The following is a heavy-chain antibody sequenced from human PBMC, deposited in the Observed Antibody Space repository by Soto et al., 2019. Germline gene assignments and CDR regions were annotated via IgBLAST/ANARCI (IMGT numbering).Heavy chain of an antibody. CDR1: GGSFSGYY. Sequence: LSLTCAVYGGSFSGYYWSWIRQPPVNGLEWIGEINHSGSTNYNPSLKSRVTISVDTSKNQFSLKLSSVTAADTAVYYCARVRRRYCSGGSCSPFDYWGQETLVTVSS. V-gene: IGHV4-34*01. CDR3: ARVRRRYCSGGSCSPFDY. J-gene: IGHJ4*02. CDR2: INHSGST. D-gene: IGHD2-15*01.